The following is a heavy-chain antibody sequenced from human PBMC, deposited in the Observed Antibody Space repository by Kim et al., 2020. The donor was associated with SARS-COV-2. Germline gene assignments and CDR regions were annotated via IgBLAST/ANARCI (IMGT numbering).Heavy chain of an antibody. D-gene: IGHD6-6*01. V-gene: IGHV3-33*01. J-gene: IGHJ5*02. Sequence: GGSLRLSCAASGFTFSSYGMHWVRQAPGKGLEWVAVIWYDGSNKYYADSVKGRFTISRDNSKNTLYLQMNSLRAEDTAVYYCASTGHSSSSKKNNWFDPWGQGTLVTVSS. CDR2: IWYDGSNK. CDR1: GFTFSSYG. CDR3: ASTGHSSSSKKNNWFDP.